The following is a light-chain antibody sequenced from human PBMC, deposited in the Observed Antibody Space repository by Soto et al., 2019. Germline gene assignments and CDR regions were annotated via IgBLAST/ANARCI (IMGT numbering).Light chain of an antibody. CDR3: SSYTDSSNYV. CDR2: PVT. Sequence: QSVLTQPASVSGSPGQSITISCTGTSSDLAIYNYVSWYQQQPGKAPKLMIYPVTNRPSGVSNRFSGSRSGNTASLPISGLQAEDEADYYCSSYTDSSNYVFGTGTKLTVL. V-gene: IGLV2-14*01. J-gene: IGLJ1*01. CDR1: SSDLAIYNY.